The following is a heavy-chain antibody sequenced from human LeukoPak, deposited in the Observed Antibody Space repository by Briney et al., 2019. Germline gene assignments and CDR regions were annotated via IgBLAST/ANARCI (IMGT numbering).Heavy chain of an antibody. CDR1: GGSISSYY. CDR2: IYYSGST. CDR3: ARGYILTGFHYYYGMDV. V-gene: IGHV4-59*08. Sequence: SETLSLTCTVSGGSISSYYWSWIRQPPGKGLEWIGYIYYSGSTNYNPSLKSRVTISVDTSKNQFSLKLSSVTAADTAVYYCARGYILTGFHYYYGMDVWGQGTTVTVSS. D-gene: IGHD3-9*01. J-gene: IGHJ6*02.